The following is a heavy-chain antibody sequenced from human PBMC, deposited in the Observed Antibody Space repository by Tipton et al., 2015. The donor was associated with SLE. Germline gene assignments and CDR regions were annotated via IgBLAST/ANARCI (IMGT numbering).Heavy chain of an antibody. CDR1: GYTFTDYH. V-gene: IGHV1-2*06. CDR3: ARGPRAAKFSYWGFYVDY. CDR2: INPNSGGT. D-gene: IGHD3-16*01. Sequence: QSGAEVKKPGASVKVSCKASGYTFTDYHIHWMRQAPGQGLEWMGRINPNSGGTNYAQKFPARVTLTRDTSISTAYMELNRLRSGDTAIYYGARGPRAAKFSYWGFYVDYWGQGTLVTVSS. J-gene: IGHJ4*02.